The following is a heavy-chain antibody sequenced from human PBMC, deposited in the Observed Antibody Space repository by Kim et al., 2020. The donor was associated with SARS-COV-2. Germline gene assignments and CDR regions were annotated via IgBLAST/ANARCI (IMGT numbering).Heavy chain of an antibody. J-gene: IGHJ3*02. Sequence: GGSLRRSCAASGFTFSSYAMSWVRQAPGKGLEWVSAISGSGGSTYYADSVKGRFTISRDNSKNTLYLQMNSLRAEDTAVYYCAKVRSSSWYIGAFDIWGQGTMVTVSS. V-gene: IGHV3-23*01. D-gene: IGHD6-13*01. CDR1: GFTFSSYA. CDR2: ISGSGGST. CDR3: AKVRSSSWYIGAFDI.